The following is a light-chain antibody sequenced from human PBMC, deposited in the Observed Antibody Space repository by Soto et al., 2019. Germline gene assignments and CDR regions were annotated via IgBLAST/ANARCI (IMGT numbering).Light chain of an antibody. CDR1: SSDVGGYNY. J-gene: IGLJ2*01. V-gene: IGLV2-14*01. Sequence: QSVLTQPASVSGSPGQSITISCTGTSSDVGGYNYVSWYQQHPGKAPKLMIYDVTNRPSGVSNRFSGSKSGNTASLTISGLQAEDEADYYCSSYTGTNTAVFGGGTQLTVL. CDR3: SSYTGTNTAV. CDR2: DVT.